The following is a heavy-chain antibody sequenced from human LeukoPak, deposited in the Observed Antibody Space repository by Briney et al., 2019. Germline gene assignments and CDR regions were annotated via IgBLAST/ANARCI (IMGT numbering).Heavy chain of an antibody. Sequence: ASVKVSCKASGYTFTSYGISWVRQAPGQGLEWMGWINPNSGGTNYAQKFQGRVIMTRDTSISTAYMELSRLRSDDTAVYYCARGNSNYDYWGQGTLVTVSS. J-gene: IGHJ4*02. CDR1: GYTFTSYG. D-gene: IGHD4-11*01. CDR3: ARGNSNYDY. CDR2: INPNSGGT. V-gene: IGHV1-2*02.